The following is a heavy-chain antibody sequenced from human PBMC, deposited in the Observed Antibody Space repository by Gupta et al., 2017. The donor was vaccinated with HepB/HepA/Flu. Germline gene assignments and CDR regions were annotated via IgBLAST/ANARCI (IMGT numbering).Heavy chain of an antibody. D-gene: IGHD4-17*01. CDR1: GHTFTSYD. Sequence: QVQLVQSGAEVKKPGASVKVSCKASGHTFTSYDINWVRQATGQGLEWMGWMNPNRGHTGYAQKFQGRVTMTRNTSISTGYMELSSLRSEDTAVDYCAIDVTTVSDYWGQVTLVTVSS. CDR2: MNPNRGHT. CDR3: AIDVTTVSDY. J-gene: IGHJ4*02. V-gene: IGHV1-8*01.